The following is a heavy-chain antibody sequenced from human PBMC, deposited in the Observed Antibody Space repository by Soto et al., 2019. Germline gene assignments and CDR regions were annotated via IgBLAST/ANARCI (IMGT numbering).Heavy chain of an antibody. D-gene: IGHD2-21*01. Sequence: QVQLVQSGDEVKKPGASVKVSCKASGYTFTSYGINWVRQAPGKGLEWMAWISAYNGNTNYAQKRQGRVTMPTDTSTSTAYTELRSLSSDDTAVYYCACELLYGMDVWGQGTTVTASS. V-gene: IGHV1-18*04. CDR3: ACELLYGMDV. J-gene: IGHJ6*02. CDR1: GYTFTSYG. CDR2: ISAYNGNT.